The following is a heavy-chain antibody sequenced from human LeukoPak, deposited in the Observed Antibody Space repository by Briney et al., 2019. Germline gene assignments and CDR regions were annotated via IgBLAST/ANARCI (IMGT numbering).Heavy chain of an antibody. V-gene: IGHV4-34*01. J-gene: IGHJ4*02. D-gene: IGHD3-22*01. CDR2: INHSGST. CDR3: ATEGAYYDGSGYSDY. CDR1: GGSFSGYY. Sequence: PSETLSLTCAVYGGSFSGYYWSWIRQPPGKGLEWIGEINHSGSTNYNPSLKSRVTISVDTSKNQFSLKLSSVTAADAAVYYCATEGAYYDGSGYSDYWGQGTLVTVSS.